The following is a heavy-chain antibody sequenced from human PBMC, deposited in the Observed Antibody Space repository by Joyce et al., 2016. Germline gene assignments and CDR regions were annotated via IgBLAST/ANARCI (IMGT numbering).Heavy chain of an antibody. Sequence: EVQLVESGGGLVKPGGSLRISCAASGFTFSTPSMSWFRRAPGQGLEWVSAISSYSTYIFYADSVKGRFTVSRDNAKNSLYLQMNSLRAEDTAVFFCARGGIVYDYSMDLWGQGTTVTVSS. D-gene: IGHD3-22*01. CDR3: ARGGIVYDYSMDL. J-gene: IGHJ6*02. CDR1: GFTFSTPS. CDR2: ISSYSTYI. V-gene: IGHV3-21*02.